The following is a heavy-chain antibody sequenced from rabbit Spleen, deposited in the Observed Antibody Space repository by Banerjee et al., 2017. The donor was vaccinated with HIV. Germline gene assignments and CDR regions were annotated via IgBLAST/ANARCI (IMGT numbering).Heavy chain of an antibody. Sequence: QQRLVESGGGLVKPGASLTLTCKASGFSFSNKAVMCWVRQAPGKGLDWIACINAITGKAVYATWAKGRFTISRTSSTTVTLQMTSLMAADTATYFCARDTATSFSTYGMDLWGPGTLVTVS. J-gene: IGHJ6*01. D-gene: IGHD1-1*01. CDR3: ARDTATSFSTYGMDL. V-gene: IGHV1S45*01. CDR2: INAITGKA. CDR1: GFSFSNKAV.